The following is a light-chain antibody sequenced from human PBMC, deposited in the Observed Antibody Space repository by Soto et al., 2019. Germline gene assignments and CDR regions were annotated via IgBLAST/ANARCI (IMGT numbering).Light chain of an antibody. CDR2: GAS. V-gene: IGKV3-20*01. Sequence: EIVLTQSPGTLSLSPGERATLSCRASQSVSSSYLAWYQQKPGQAPRLLIYGASSRATGIPDRFSGSGSGTDFTLTISRLEPEDFAVYYCQQYVSSPFTFGPGTKWISN. CDR3: QQYVSSPFT. CDR1: QSVSSSY. J-gene: IGKJ3*01.